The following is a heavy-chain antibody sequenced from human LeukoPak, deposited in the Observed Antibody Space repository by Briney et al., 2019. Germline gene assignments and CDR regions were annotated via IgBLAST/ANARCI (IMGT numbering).Heavy chain of an antibody. J-gene: IGHJ4*02. Sequence: PSETLSLTCTVSGGSISSNNWWSWVRQPPGKGLEWIGEIYHSGSTNYNPSLKSRVTISVDKSKNEFSLKLSSVTAADTAVYYCARDERKYYGSGTYSDYWGQGTLVTVSS. CDR3: ARDERKYYGSGTYSDY. D-gene: IGHD3-10*01. CDR2: IYHSGST. CDR1: GGSISSNNW. V-gene: IGHV4-4*02.